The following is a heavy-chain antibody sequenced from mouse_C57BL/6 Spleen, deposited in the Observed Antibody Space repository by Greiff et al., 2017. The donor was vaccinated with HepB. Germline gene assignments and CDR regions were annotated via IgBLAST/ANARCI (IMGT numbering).Heavy chain of an antibody. CDR3: ARGSDGYYSIFAY. CDR1: GYTFTSYG. V-gene: IGHV1-81*01. Sequence: QVQLKESGAELARPGASVKLSCKASGYTFTSYGISWVKQRTGQGLEWIGEIYPRSGNTYYNEKFKGKATLTADKSSSTAYMELRSLTSEDSAVYICARGSDGYYSIFAYWGQGTLVTVSA. CDR2: IYPRSGNT. J-gene: IGHJ3*01. D-gene: IGHD2-3*01.